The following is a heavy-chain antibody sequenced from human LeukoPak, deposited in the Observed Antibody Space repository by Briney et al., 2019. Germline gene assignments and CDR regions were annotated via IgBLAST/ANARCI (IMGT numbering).Heavy chain of an antibody. V-gene: IGHV3-21*04. CDR2: ISSSSSYI. CDR3: AKGGVVHAFDI. Sequence: GGSLRLSCAASGFTFSRYWMTWVRQAPGKGLEWVSSISSSSSYIYYADSVKGRFTISRDNAKNSLYLQMNSLRAEDTAVYYCAKGGVVHAFDIWGQGTMVTVSS. J-gene: IGHJ3*02. CDR1: GFTFSRYW. D-gene: IGHD2-15*01.